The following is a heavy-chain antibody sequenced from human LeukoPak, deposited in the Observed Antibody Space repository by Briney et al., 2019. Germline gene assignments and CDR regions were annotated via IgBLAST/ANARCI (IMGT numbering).Heavy chain of an antibody. CDR1: GFTFSSYV. Sequence: PGGSLRLSCAASGFTFSSYVMHWVRQAPGKGLEWVAVIWYDGGNKYCADSVKGRFTISRDNSKNTLYLQMNSLRAEDTAVYFCAKDPNWEHYFDCWGQGTLVTVSS. D-gene: IGHD7-27*01. CDR2: IWYDGGNK. CDR3: AKDPNWEHYFDC. V-gene: IGHV3-33*06. J-gene: IGHJ4*02.